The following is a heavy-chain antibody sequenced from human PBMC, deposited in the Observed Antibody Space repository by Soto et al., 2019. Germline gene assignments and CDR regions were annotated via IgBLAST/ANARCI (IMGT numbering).Heavy chain of an antibody. J-gene: IGHJ4*02. Sequence: QVQLVQSGAEVKKPGSSVKVSCKASGGTFSSYAISWVRQAPGQGLEWRGGIIPIFGTANYAQKFQGRVTITADKSTSTAYMELSSLRSEDTAVYYCASSNRLGYCSSTSCYSVDYWGQGTLVTVSS. CDR1: GGTFSSYA. V-gene: IGHV1-69*06. CDR2: IIPIFGTA. D-gene: IGHD2-2*02. CDR3: ASSNRLGYCSSTSCYSVDY.